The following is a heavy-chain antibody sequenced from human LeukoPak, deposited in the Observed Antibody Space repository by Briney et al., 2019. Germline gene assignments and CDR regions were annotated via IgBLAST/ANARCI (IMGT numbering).Heavy chain of an antibody. CDR1: GGSISSYY. CDR3: ARAAYCGGDCYLFDY. D-gene: IGHD2-21*02. Sequence: SETLSLTCTVSGGSISSYYWSWIRQPPGKGLEWIGYIYYSGSTYYNPSLKSRVTISVDTSKNQFSLKLSSLTAADTAAYYCARAAYCGGDCYLFDYWGQGTLVTVFS. CDR2: IYYSGST. V-gene: IGHV4-59*08. J-gene: IGHJ4*02.